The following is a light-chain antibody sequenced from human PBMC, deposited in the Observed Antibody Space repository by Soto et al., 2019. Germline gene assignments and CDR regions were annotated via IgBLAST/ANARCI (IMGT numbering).Light chain of an antibody. J-gene: IGKJ2*01. CDR1: QDISTW. CDR3: QQASSLPHT. Sequence: DMQMTQSPSSVSASVGDRVTITCRASQDISTWLAWYQQKPGKVPKLLIYGASSLQAGVPSRFSGSGSGTDFTLTISSLQAEDFATYYCQQASSLPHTFGQGTKLEIK. CDR2: GAS. V-gene: IGKV1-12*01.